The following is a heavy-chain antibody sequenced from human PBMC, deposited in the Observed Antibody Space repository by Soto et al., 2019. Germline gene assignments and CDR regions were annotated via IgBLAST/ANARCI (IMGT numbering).Heavy chain of an antibody. CDR1: GGSISSYY. J-gene: IGHJ4*02. V-gene: IGHV4-59*08. D-gene: IGHD3-9*01. CDR3: ARQRDFYDILTGTQVYYFDF. CDR2: IYYSGST. Sequence: SETLSLTCTVSGGSISSYYWSWIRQPPGKGLEWIGYIYYSGSTNYNPSLKSRVTISVDTSKNQFSLKLSSVTAADTAVYYCARQRDFYDILTGTQVYYFDFXGQGTLVTVSS.